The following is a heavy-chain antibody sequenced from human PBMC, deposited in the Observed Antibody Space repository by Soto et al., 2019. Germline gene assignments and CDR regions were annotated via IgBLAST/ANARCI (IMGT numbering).Heavy chain of an antibody. CDR3: ATDMDV. Sequence: EVQLLESGGGVVQPGGSLRLSCAASGFTFRNYAMTWVRQTPGMGPEGLEWVSTISGGGITYYADSVKGRFTISRDDSKNTLYLHMNSLRSEDTAGYYCATDMDVWGQGTTVTVSS. CDR1: GFTFRNYA. V-gene: IGHV3-23*01. J-gene: IGHJ6*02. CDR2: ISGGGIT.